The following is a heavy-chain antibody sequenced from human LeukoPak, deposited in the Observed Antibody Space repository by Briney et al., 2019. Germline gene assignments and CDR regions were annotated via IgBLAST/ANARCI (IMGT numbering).Heavy chain of an antibody. CDR3: ARDSRGYYGMDV. V-gene: IGHV3-53*01. D-gene: IGHD6-13*01. CDR1: GFTVSSNY. Sequence: GGSLRLSCAASGFTVSSNYMSWVRQAPGKGLEWVSVIYSGGSTYYADSVKGRFTISRDNSKNTLYLQMNGLRAEDTAVYYCARDSRGYYGMDVWGQGTTVTVSS. J-gene: IGHJ6*02. CDR2: IYSGGST.